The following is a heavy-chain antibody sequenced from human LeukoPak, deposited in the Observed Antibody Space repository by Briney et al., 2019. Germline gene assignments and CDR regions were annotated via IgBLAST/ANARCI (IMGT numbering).Heavy chain of an antibody. J-gene: IGHJ4*02. CDR1: GGTFSSYA. Sequence: ASVKVSCKASGGTFSSYAISWVRQAPGQGLEWMGGIIPIFGTANYAQKFQGRVTITADESTSTAYMELSSLRSEDTAVYYCAGPRVYGDSWFDYWGQGTLVTVSS. CDR2: IIPIFGTA. V-gene: IGHV1-69*13. CDR3: AGPRVYGDSWFDY. D-gene: IGHD4-17*01.